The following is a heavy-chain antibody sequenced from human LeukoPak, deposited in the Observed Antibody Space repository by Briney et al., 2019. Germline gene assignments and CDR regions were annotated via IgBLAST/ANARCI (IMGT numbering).Heavy chain of an antibody. CDR3: ARNSGANVYTYSFQY. CDR1: GLTFDDYG. D-gene: IGHD1-26*01. V-gene: IGHV3-20*04. CDR2: IDWNGGTT. J-gene: IGHJ4*02. Sequence: GGSLRLSCVASGLTFDDYGMSWVRQAPGKGLEWVSGIDWNGGTTTYADSVKGRFTISRDNAKNSLYLQMNSLRVEDTAFYYCARNSGANVYTYSFQYWGRGTLVTVSS.